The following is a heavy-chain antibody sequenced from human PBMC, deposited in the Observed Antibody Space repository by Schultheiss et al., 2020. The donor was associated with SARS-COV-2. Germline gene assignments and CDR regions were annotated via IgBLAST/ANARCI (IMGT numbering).Heavy chain of an antibody. CDR2: ISYDGSNK. V-gene: IGHV3-30*01. J-gene: IGHJ6*02. D-gene: IGHD1-1*01. CDR1: GFTFSSYA. CDR3: ARDWQLERRPRYYYYYGMDV. Sequence: GGSLRLSCAASGFTFSSYAMHWVRQAPGKGLEWVAVISYDGSNKYYADSVKGRFTISRDNSKNTLYLQMNSLRAEDTAVYYCARDWQLERRPRYYYYYGMDVWGQGTTVTVSS.